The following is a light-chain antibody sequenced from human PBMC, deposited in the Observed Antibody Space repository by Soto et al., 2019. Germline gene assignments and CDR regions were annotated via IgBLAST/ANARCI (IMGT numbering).Light chain of an antibody. CDR2: GAS. J-gene: IGKJ1*01. V-gene: IGKV3-20*01. CDR3: QQYGSSGT. Sequence: EIVMTQSPVTLSVPPGESATLSCRASQSVSSTLAWFQQKPGQAPRLLIYGASNRATGIPDRFSGSGSGTDFTLTISRLEPEDFAVYYCQQYGSSGTFGQGTKVDIK. CDR1: QSVSST.